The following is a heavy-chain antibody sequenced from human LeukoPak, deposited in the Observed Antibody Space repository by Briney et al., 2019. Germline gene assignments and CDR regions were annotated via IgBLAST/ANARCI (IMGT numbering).Heavy chain of an antibody. D-gene: IGHD2-8*02. CDR3: AKDGFWSCTD. J-gene: IGHJ4*02. CDR1: GFTFSNYW. V-gene: IGHV3-7*01. CDR2: IKEAGSEK. Sequence: GGSLRLSCAASGFTFSNYWMCWVLQAPGKGLEWVANIKEAGSEKYSADSVKGRFTISRDNSKRTLYLQMNSLRPDDTAVYYCAKDGFWSCTDWGQGTLVTVSS.